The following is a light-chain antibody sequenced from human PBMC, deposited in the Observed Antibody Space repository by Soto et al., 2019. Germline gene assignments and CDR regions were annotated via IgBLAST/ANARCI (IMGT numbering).Light chain of an antibody. Sequence: QSVLTQPPSVSGAPGQRVTISCTGSSSNIGAGYDVHWYQQLPGTAPKLLTYGNSNRPSGVPDRFSGSKSGTSASLAITGLQAEDEAAYYCLSYDSSSYVFGTGTKVTVL. CDR1: SSNIGAGYD. V-gene: IGLV1-40*01. CDR3: LSYDSSSYV. J-gene: IGLJ1*01. CDR2: GNS.